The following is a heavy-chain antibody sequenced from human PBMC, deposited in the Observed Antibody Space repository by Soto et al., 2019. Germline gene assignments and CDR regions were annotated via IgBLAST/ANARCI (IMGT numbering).Heavy chain of an antibody. CDR3: ARGRGCTSTACYAPNYYYYYGMDV. CDR1: GGSFSGYY. V-gene: IGHV4-34*01. Sequence: SETLSLTCAVYGGSFSGYYWSWIRQPPGKELEWIGDLNHSGSTNYNPSLKSRVTIAVNTSKNQFSLKLSSVTAADTAVYYCARGRGCTSTACYAPNYYYYYGMDVWGQGTTVTVSS. CDR2: LNHSGST. D-gene: IGHD2-2*01. J-gene: IGHJ6*02.